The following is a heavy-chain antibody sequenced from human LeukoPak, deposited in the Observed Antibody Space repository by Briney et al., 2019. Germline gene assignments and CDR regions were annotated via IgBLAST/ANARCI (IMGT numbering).Heavy chain of an antibody. CDR1: GYSFTSYW. D-gene: IGHD1-14*01. CDR3: ARLSDTGFDY. CDR2: IYPGDSDT. Sequence: GASLKISCKGSGYSFTSYWIGWERPMPGKGLEWMGIIYPGDSDTRYSPSFQGQVTISADKSISTAYLQWSSLKASDTAIYYCARLSDTGFDYWGQGTLVTVSS. J-gene: IGHJ4*02. V-gene: IGHV5-51*01.